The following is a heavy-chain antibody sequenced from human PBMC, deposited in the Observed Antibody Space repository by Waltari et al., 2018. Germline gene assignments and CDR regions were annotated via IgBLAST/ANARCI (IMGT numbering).Heavy chain of an antibody. J-gene: IGHJ4*02. CDR1: DGSINMGGFY. V-gene: IGHV4-30-4*01. CDR2: ISDTDFT. CDR3: ARGRTTVVTPWGY. Sequence: QVQLQESGPGLVKPSQILSLTCTVSDGSINMGGFYWSWIRQLPGKGAEWIGYISDTDFTSYHPSLKGRALISRDTSKNQYSLSLSSVPVADTAVYYCARGRTTVVTPWGYWGQGTLVTVSS. D-gene: IGHD4-17*01.